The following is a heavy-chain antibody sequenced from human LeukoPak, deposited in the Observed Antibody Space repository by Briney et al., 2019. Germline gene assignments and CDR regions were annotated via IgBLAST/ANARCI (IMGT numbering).Heavy chain of an antibody. CDR3: ARGGKVSHYYVYYFDY. V-gene: IGHV1-8*01. CDR2: MNPNSGNT. D-gene: IGHD3-22*01. CDR1: GYTFTSYD. J-gene: IGHJ4*02. Sequence: ASVKVSCKASGYTFTSYDINWVRQATGQGLEWMGWMNPNSGNTGYAQKFQGRVTMTRNTSISTAYMELSSLRSEDTAVYYCARGGKVSHYYVYYFDYWGQGTLVTVS.